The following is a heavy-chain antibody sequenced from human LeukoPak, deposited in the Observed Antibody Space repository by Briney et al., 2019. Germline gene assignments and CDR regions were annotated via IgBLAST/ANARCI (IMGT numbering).Heavy chain of an antibody. D-gene: IGHD5-12*01. J-gene: IGHJ4*02. CDR1: GFTVSSNY. CDR2: IYSGGST. CDR3: ARARSGYHFIIDY. V-gene: IGHV3-66*01. Sequence: PWGSLRLSCAASGFTVSSNYMSWVRQAPGKGLEWVSVIYSGGSTYYADSVKGRFTISRDNSKNTLYLQMNSLRAEDTAVYYCARARSGYHFIIDYWGQGTLVTSSS.